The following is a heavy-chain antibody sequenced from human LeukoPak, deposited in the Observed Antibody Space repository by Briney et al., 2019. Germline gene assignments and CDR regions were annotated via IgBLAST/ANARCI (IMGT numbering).Heavy chain of an antibody. CDR1: GYTFTGYY. CDR2: INPKSGGT. D-gene: IGHD2-2*01. CDR3: AREEYGFDP. J-gene: IGHJ5*02. Sequence: GASVRVSCKASGYTFTGYYMHWVRQAPGQGLEWMGWINPKSGGTNYAQRFQGRVTMTRDTSIHTAYMELSRLRSDDTAVYYCAREEYGFDPWGQGTLVTVSS. V-gene: IGHV1-2*02.